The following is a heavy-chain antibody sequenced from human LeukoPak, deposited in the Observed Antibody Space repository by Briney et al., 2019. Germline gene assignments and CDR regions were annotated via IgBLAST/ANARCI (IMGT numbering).Heavy chain of an antibody. CDR2: IYRSGST. CDR3: ARGNYDSSGYYEAFQH. J-gene: IGHJ1*01. D-gene: IGHD3-22*01. Sequence: KPSETLSLTCTVSGDSISSGSYYWSWIRQPAGKGLEWIGHIYRSGSTNYNASLKSRVTISVDTSKNQFSLRLSSVTAADTAVYYCARGNYDSSGYYEAFQHWGKGTLVTVSS. CDR1: GDSISSGSYY. V-gene: IGHV4-61*09.